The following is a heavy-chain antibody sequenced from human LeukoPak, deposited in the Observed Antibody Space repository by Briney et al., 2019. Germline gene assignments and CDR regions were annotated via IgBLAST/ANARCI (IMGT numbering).Heavy chain of an antibody. J-gene: IGHJ4*02. D-gene: IGHD2-15*01. V-gene: IGHV4-34*01. CDR1: GGSFSGYY. Sequence: SETLSLTCAVYGGSFSGYYWSWIRQPPGKGLEWIGEINHSGSTNYNPSLKSRVTISVDTSKNQFSLKLSSVTAADTAVYYCARAVVPVAAAITFDYWGQGTLVTVSS. CDR2: INHSGST. CDR3: ARAVVPVAAAITFDY.